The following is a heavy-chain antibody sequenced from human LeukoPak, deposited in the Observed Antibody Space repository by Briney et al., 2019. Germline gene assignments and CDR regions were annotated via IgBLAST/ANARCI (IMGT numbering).Heavy chain of an antibody. Sequence: PGGSLRLSCAASGFAFSNFAMHWVRQAPGKGLEWVAVVSYEGTIKYYSDFAKGRFTISRDNSNSLISLQMNNLTTEDTAVYYCAREKFDSWGQGTLVIVSP. V-gene: IGHV3-30*14. CDR3: AREKFDS. CDR2: VSYEGTIK. CDR1: GFAFSNFA. J-gene: IGHJ5*01.